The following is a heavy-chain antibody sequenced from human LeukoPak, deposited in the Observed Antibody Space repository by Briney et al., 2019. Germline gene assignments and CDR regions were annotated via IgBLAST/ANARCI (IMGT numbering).Heavy chain of an antibody. D-gene: IGHD3-22*01. J-gene: IGHJ3*02. CDR3: ARTAIASSAYSAFDI. V-gene: IGHV4-38-2*02. CDR1: GYSISSGYY. Sequence: SETLSLTCTVSGYSISSGYYWGWIRLPSGKGLEWIGSIYHSGSPSYNPSLKSRVTISVDTSKIQFSLRLTSVTAADTAVYYCARTAIASSAYSAFDIWGQGTMVTVSS. CDR2: IYHSGSP.